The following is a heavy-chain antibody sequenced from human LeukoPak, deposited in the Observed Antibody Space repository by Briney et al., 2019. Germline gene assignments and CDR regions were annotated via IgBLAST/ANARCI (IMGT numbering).Heavy chain of an antibody. CDR2: IHYSGST. V-gene: IGHV4-59*11. CDR1: GGSISSHY. J-gene: IGHJ3*02. D-gene: IGHD3-16*01. Sequence: SETLSLTCTVSGGSISSHYWSWIRQPPGKGLEWIGYIHYSGSTNYDPSLKSRVTISLDTSNNQFSLKANSVTAADTAVYYCTRAQGGAFDIWGQGTMVTVSS. CDR3: TRAQGGAFDI.